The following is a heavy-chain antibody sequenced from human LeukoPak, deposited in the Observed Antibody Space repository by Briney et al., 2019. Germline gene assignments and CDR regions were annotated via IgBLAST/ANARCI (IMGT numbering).Heavy chain of an antibody. Sequence: SETLSLTCSVSGASISSYYWTWIRQPPGKGLEWIGYVHYTGTTNYNASLKSRVTISLDTSKNQFSLKLNSVTAADTAVYYCASCLAHRSNDFWGQGTLVTVSS. J-gene: IGHJ4*02. D-gene: IGHD5/OR15-5a*01. CDR1: GASISSYY. CDR2: VHYTGTT. CDR3: ASCLAHRSNDF. V-gene: IGHV4-59*01.